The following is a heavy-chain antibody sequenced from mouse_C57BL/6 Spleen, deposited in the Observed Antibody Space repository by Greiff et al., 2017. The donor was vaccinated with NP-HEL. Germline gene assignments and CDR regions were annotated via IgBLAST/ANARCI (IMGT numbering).Heavy chain of an antibody. CDR2: INPGSGGT. J-gene: IGHJ2*01. Sequence: QVQLQQSGAELVRPGTSVKVSCKASGYAFTNYLIEWVKQRPGQGLEWIGVINPGSGGTNYNEKFKGKATLTADKSSSTAYMQLSSLTSEDSAVYFWASRDSSGGYWGQGTTLTVSS. V-gene: IGHV1-54*01. CDR3: ASRDSSGGY. D-gene: IGHD3-2*02. CDR1: GYAFTNYL.